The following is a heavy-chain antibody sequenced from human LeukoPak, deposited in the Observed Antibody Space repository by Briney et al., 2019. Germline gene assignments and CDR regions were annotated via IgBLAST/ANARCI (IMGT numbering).Heavy chain of an antibody. CDR3: ASLLGPRSGKDV. CDR2: MGRVGGNI. Sequence: GGSMRLSCAASGFMFSNYAMSWFRQSPGKGLEWVSAMGRVGGNIFYADSVKGRFAMSRDNAKNSLYLQMNSLRAEDTAVYYCASLLGPRSGKDVWGQGTTVTVSS. D-gene: IGHD3-10*01. V-gene: IGHV3-23*01. CDR1: GFMFSNYA. J-gene: IGHJ6*02.